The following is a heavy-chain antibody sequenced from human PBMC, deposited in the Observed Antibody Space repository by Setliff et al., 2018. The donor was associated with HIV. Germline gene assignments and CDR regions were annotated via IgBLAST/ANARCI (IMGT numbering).Heavy chain of an antibody. V-gene: IGHV4-34*01. CDR3: ARGGGFWSGQLDY. CDR1: GGSFSDHY. Sequence: SETLSLTCAVYGGSFSDHYWTWIRQPPGKGLEWIGETNQSGISNFNPSLKSRVTMPIDTPKNQFSLKLSSVTAADTAVYFCARGGGFWSGQLDYWGQGTLVTVSS. CDR2: TNQSGIS. D-gene: IGHD3-3*01. J-gene: IGHJ4*02.